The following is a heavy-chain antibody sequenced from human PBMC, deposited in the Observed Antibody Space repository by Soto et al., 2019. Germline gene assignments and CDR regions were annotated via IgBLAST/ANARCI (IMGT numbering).Heavy chain of an antibody. V-gene: IGHV3-23*01. CDR1: GFTFSSHA. D-gene: IGHD5-12*01. CDR3: DRVAPYYYYGMDV. J-gene: IGHJ6*02. Sequence: PGGSLRLPCAASGFTFSSHAMSWIRKAQGKGLEWVSAISGSGGSTYYADSVKGRFTISRDNSENTLYLQMNSLRAEDTAVYYCDRVAPYYYYGMDVWGQGTTVTVSS. CDR2: ISGSGGST.